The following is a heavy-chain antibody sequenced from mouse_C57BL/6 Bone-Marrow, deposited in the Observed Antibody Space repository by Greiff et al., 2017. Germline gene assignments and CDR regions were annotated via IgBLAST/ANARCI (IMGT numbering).Heavy chain of an antibody. Sequence: EVQLQQSGPGMVKPSQSLSLTCTVTGYSITSGYDWHWIRPFPGNKLAWMGYIRYSGSTNYNPSLKSRISITHDTSKNLFFLQFTSVTTEYTATYYCARGGYYGSPPFAYWGQGTRVTVSA. V-gene: IGHV3-1*01. CDR3: ARGGYYGSPPFAY. J-gene: IGHJ3*01. CDR2: IRYSGST. CDR1: GYSITSGYD. D-gene: IGHD1-1*01.